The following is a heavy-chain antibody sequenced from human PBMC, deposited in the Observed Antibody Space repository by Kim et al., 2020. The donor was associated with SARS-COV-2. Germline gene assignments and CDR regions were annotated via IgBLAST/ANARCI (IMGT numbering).Heavy chain of an antibody. CDR2: IWYDGSNK. Sequence: GGSLRLSCAASGFTFSSYGMHCVRQAPGKGLEWVAVIWYDGSNKYYADSVKGRFTISRDNSKNTLYLQMNSLRAEDTAVYYCARVGGDSGSYLLLYLDYWGQGTLVTVSS. D-gene: IGHD1-26*01. J-gene: IGHJ4*02. CDR3: ARVGGDSGSYLLLYLDY. V-gene: IGHV3-33*01. CDR1: GFTFSSYG.